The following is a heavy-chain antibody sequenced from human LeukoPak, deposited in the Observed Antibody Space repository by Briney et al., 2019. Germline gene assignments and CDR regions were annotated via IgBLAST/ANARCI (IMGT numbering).Heavy chain of an antibody. CDR1: GGSFSGYY. D-gene: IGHD4-17*01. CDR3: ASRRAVTTSFDY. Sequence: SETLSLTCAVYGGSFSGYYWSWIRQPPGKGLEWIGEINHSGSTYYNPSLKSRVTISVDRSKNQFSLKLSSVTAADTAVYYCASRRAVTTSFDYWGQGTLVTVSS. J-gene: IGHJ4*02. V-gene: IGHV4-34*01. CDR2: INHSGST.